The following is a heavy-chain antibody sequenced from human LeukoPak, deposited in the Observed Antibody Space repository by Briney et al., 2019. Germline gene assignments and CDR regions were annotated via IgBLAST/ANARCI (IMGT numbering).Heavy chain of an antibody. Sequence: ASVKVSCKASGYTFTGYYMHWVRQAPGQGLEWMGWINPNSGGTNYAQKFQGRVTMTRDTSISTAYMELSRLRSEDTAVYYCARGPPLRIAAAGTAAYYWGQGTLVTVSS. J-gene: IGHJ4*02. CDR2: INPNSGGT. D-gene: IGHD6-13*01. CDR3: ARGPPLRIAAAGTAAYY. V-gene: IGHV1-2*02. CDR1: GYTFTGYY.